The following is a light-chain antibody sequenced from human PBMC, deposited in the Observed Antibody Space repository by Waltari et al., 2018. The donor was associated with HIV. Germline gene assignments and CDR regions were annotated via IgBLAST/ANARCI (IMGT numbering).Light chain of an antibody. CDR1: NSNIGNNY. CDR2: DYN. V-gene: IGLV1-51*01. Sequence: QSVLTQPPSVSAAPGQKVTISCSGSNSNIGNNYVSWYQQLPGTAPKLLIYDYNKRPSGIPDRFSGSKSGTSATLGITGLQTGDEADYYCGTWDSSLSAGVFGGGTKLTVL. CDR3: GTWDSSLSAGV. J-gene: IGLJ2*01.